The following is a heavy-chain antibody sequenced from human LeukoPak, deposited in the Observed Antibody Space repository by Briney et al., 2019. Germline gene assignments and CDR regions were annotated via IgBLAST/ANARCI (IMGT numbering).Heavy chain of an antibody. D-gene: IGHD3-3*01. J-gene: IGHJ6*02. Sequence: SETLSLTCTVSGGSISSGDYYWSWIRQPPGKGLEWIGYIYYSGSTYYNPSLKSRVTISVDTSKNQFSLKLSSVTAADTAVYYCARSPYYDFWTPSYYYGMDVWGQGTTVTVSS. CDR1: GGSISSGDYY. CDR3: ARSPYYDFWTPSYYYGMDV. V-gene: IGHV4-30-4*01. CDR2: IYYSGST.